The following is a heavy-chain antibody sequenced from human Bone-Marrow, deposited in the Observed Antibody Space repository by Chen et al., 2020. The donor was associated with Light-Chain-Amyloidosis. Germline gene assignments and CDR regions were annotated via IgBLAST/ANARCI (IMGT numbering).Heavy chain of an antibody. CDR2: IYPDDSDA. Sequence: EVQLEQSGPEVKKPGESLKISCMGSGYTFPNYWIDWVRQMPGKGLEWMGVIYPDDSDARYSPSFEGQVTISADKSITTAYLQWRSLKASDTAMYYCARRRDGYNFDYWGQGTLVTVSS. D-gene: IGHD5-12*01. J-gene: IGHJ4*02. CDR3: ARRRDGYNFDY. CDR1: GYTFPNYW. V-gene: IGHV5-51*01.